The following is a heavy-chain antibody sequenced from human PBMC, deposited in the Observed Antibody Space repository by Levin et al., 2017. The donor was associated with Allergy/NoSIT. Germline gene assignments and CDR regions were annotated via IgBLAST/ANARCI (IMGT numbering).Heavy chain of an antibody. J-gene: IGHJ2*01. V-gene: IGHV3-13*04. CDR2: IGTAGDT. D-gene: IGHD3-10*01. Sequence: GASVKVSCAASGFTFSSYDMHWVRQATGEGLEWVSAIGTAGDTYYPDSVKGRFTVSRENAWNSLYLQMNSLRVGDTAVYYCARGSDMVRGVDWYFDLWGRGTLVTVSS. CDR1: GFTFSSYD. CDR3: ARGSDMVRGVDWYFDL.